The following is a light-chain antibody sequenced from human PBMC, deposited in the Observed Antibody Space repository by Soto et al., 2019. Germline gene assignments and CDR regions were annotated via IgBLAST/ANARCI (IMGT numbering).Light chain of an antibody. CDR1: QSVSSSY. Sequence: EIVLTQSPGTLSLSPGGRATLSCRASQSVSSSYLAWYQQKPGQAPRLLISGTSSRATGIPDRFSGSGSGTDFTLTISRLEPEDFAVYYCQQYGSSPRTFGHGTKVDIK. CDR2: GTS. J-gene: IGKJ1*01. CDR3: QQYGSSPRT. V-gene: IGKV3-20*01.